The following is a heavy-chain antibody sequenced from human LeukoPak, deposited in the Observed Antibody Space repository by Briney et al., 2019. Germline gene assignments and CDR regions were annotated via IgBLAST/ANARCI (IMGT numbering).Heavy chain of an antibody. Sequence: ASVKVSCKASGYTFTSCGISWVRQAPGQGLEWMGWISAYNGNTNYAQKLQFRVTMTTDTSTSTAYMELRSLRSDDTAVYYCARDKAVTTEVSQHFQHWGQGTLVTVSS. CDR3: ARDKAVTTEVSQHFQH. D-gene: IGHD4-23*01. CDR2: ISAYNGNT. V-gene: IGHV1-18*01. CDR1: GYTFTSCG. J-gene: IGHJ1*01.